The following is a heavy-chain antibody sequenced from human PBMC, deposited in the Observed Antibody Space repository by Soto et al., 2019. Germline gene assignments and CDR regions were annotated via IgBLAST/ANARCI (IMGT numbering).Heavy chain of an antibody. Sequence: GGSLRLSCAASGFTFSSYSMNWVRQAPGKGLEWVSSISSSSSYIYYADSVKGRFTISRDNAKNSLYLQMNSLRAEDTAVYYCARDGTPLPRGYSYGRQPKTSLWAFDIWGQATMVSVSS. D-gene: IGHD5-18*01. CDR3: ARDGTPLPRGYSYGRQPKTSLWAFDI. J-gene: IGHJ3*02. CDR2: ISSSSSYI. V-gene: IGHV3-21*01. CDR1: GFTFSSYS.